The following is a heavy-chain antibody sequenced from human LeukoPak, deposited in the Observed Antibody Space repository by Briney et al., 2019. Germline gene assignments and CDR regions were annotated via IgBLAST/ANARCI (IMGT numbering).Heavy chain of an antibody. CDR3: ARAMMVVTNLWGVFDY. CDR2: ISGSGGST. D-gene: IGHD3-22*01. J-gene: IGHJ4*02. CDR1: GFTFSSYA. V-gene: IGHV3-23*01. Sequence: GGSLRLSCAASGFTFSSYAMSWVRQAPGMGLEWVSGISGSGGSTYYADSVKGRFTISRDTSKNTLYLQMNSLRAEDTAVYYCARAMMVVTNLWGVFDYWGQGNLVTVSS.